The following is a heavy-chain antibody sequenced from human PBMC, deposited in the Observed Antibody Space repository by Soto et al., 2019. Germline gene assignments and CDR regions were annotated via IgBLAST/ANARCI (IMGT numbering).Heavy chain of an antibody. Sequence: GGSLRLSCAASGFTFSSYAMSWVRQAPGKGLECVSAISGSGGSTYYADSVKGRFTISRDNSKNTVYLQMNSLRAEDTAVYYCAKFTGYSSGWFDYWGQGTRVTVSS. J-gene: IGHJ5*01. CDR1: GFTFSSYA. CDR3: AKFTGYSSGWFDY. CDR2: ISGSGGST. V-gene: IGHV3-23*01. D-gene: IGHD6-19*01.